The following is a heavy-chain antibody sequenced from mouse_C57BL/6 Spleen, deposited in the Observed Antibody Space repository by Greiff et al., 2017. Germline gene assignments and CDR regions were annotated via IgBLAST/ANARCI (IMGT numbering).Heavy chain of an antibody. CDR1: GFSLTSYG. CDR2: IWSGGST. D-gene: IGHD1-1*01. CDR3: ARNEILRSLDY. Sequence: VKLLESGPGLVQPSQSLSITCTVSGFSLTSYGVHWVRQSPGKGLEWLGVIWSGGSTDYNAAFISRLSISKDNSKSQVFFKMNSLQADDTAIYYCARNEILRSLDYWGQGTTLTVSS. J-gene: IGHJ2*01. V-gene: IGHV2-2*01.